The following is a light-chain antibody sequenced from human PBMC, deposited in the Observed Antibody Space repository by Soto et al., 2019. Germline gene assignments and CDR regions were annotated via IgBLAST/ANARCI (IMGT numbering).Light chain of an antibody. V-gene: IGLV2-14*01. CDR2: EVT. CDR3: SSFATRGTTVI. Sequence: QSALTQPASVSGSPGQSITISCTGTNNDVGAYPYVSWYQQHPGTAPKLIIYEVTNRPSGISDRFSGSKSGNTASLPISGRQAEDESDYYCSSFATRGTTVIFGGGTKLNVL. J-gene: IGLJ2*01. CDR1: NNDVGAYPY.